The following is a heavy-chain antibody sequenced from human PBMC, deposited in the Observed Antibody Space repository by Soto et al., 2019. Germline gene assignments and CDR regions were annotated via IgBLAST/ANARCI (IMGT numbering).Heavy chain of an antibody. J-gene: IGHJ6*02. Sequence: GASVKVSCKASGGTFSSYAISWVRQAPGQGLEWMGGIIPIFGTANYAQKFQGRVTITADESTSTAYMELSSLRSEDTAVYYCASKFDFWSGREPENYYYYGMDVWGQGTTVTVSS. D-gene: IGHD3-3*01. CDR1: GGTFSSYA. V-gene: IGHV1-69*13. CDR2: IIPIFGTA. CDR3: ASKFDFWSGREPENYYYYGMDV.